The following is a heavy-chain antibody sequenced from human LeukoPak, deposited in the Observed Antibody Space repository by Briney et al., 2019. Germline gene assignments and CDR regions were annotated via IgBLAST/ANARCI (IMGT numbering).Heavy chain of an antibody. D-gene: IGHD5-24*01. CDR1: GGSISSGSYY. J-gene: IGHJ1*01. Sequence: SETLSLTCTVSGGSISSGSYYWSWIRQPAGKGLEWIGRIYTSGSTNYNPSLKSRVTISVDTSKNQFSLKLSSVTAADTAVYYCARELEGWLQLGFQHWGQGTLVTVSS. CDR2: IYTSGST. CDR3: ARELEGWLQLGFQH. V-gene: IGHV4-61*02.